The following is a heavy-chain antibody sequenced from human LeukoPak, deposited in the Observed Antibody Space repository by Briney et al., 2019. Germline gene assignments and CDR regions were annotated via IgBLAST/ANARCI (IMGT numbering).Heavy chain of an antibody. CDR3: AKEKKYYYDGSGYPGYDY. V-gene: IGHV3-30*02. Sequence: GGSLRLSCAASGFTFDDYAMHWVRQAPGKGLEWVAFIRYDGSNKYYADSVKGRFTISRDNSKNTLYLQMNSLRAEDTAVYYCAKEKKYYYDGSGYPGYDYWGQGTLVTVSS. CDR2: IRYDGSNK. D-gene: IGHD3-22*01. CDR1: GFTFDDYA. J-gene: IGHJ4*02.